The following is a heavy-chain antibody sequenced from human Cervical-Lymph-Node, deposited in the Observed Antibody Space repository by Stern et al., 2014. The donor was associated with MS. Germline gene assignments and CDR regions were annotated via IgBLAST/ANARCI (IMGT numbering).Heavy chain of an antibody. Sequence: QLQLQESGPGLVKPSQTLSLTCTVSGGSISSGSYYWSWIRQPAGKGLEWIGRIYTSGSTNYNPSLKSRVTISVDTSKNQLSLKLSSVTAADTAVYYCARDGVSPYYFDYWGQGTLVTVSS. CDR1: GGSISSGSYY. CDR3: ARDGVSPYYFDY. J-gene: IGHJ4*02. CDR2: IYTSGST. V-gene: IGHV4-61*02.